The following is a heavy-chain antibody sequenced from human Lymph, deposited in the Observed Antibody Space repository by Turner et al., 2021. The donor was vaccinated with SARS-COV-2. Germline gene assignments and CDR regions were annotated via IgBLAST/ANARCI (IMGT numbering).Heavy chain of an antibody. CDR2: NKSKTDDGTT. Sequence: EVQLVESGGGLVKPGGSLSLSCAASGFTFSNAWMGWVRQATGKGLEGVGRNKSKTDDGTTDYAAPVKGRLTNSRDDSKNKLYLQRNSLKTEDTAVYYCTSDPGQLVPYFDYWGQGTLVTVSS. J-gene: IGHJ4*02. V-gene: IGHV3-15*01. CDR3: TSDPGQLVPYFDY. D-gene: IGHD6-6*01. CDR1: GFTFSNAW.